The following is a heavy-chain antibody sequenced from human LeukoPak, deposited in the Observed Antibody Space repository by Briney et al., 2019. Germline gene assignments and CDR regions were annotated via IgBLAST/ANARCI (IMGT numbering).Heavy chain of an antibody. CDR3: ARDEYSSRGDWFDP. V-gene: IGHV4-34*01. D-gene: IGHD6-13*01. CDR2: INHSGST. Sequence: SETLSLTCAVYGGSFSGYYWSWIRQPPGKGLEWIGEINHSGSTNYNPSLKSRVAIPVDTSKNQFSLKLSSVTAADTAVYYCARDEYSSRGDWFDPWGQGTLVTVSS. CDR1: GGSFSGYY. J-gene: IGHJ5*02.